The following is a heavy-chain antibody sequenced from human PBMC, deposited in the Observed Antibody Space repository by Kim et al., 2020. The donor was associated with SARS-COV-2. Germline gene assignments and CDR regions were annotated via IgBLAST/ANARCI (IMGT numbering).Heavy chain of an antibody. CDR3: ARHNFPLEWLPPAFDY. Sequence: ASVKVSCKASGYTFTGFYMHWVRQAPGQGLEWLGLINPNSGGTISAQGFQDRLTMTRDPSITSVYMELARLRSDDTAVYYCARHNFPLEWLPPAFDYWGQGTVVTVSS. CDR2: INPNSGGT. D-gene: IGHD3-3*01. V-gene: IGHV1-2*02. CDR1: GYTFTGFY. J-gene: IGHJ4*02.